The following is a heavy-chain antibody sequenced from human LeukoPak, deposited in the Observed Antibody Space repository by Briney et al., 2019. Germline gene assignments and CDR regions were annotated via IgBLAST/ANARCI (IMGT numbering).Heavy chain of an antibody. CDR1: GGSITSYY. CDR2: IYYSGST. V-gene: IGHV4-59*08. D-gene: IGHD3-9*01. Sequence: PSETPSLTCTVSGGSITSYYWSWIRQPPGKGLEWIGYIYYSGSTYYNPSLKSRVTISVDTSKNQFSLKLSSLTAADTAVYYCARGKDILTGWGRDDGMNVWGQGTTVTVSS. J-gene: IGHJ6*02. CDR3: ARGKDILTGWGRDDGMNV.